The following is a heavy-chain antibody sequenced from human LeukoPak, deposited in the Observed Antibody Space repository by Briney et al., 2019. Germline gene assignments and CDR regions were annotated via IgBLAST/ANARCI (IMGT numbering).Heavy chain of an antibody. CDR1: GFTFSTYS. J-gene: IGHJ4*02. CDR3: AKVISSGYQYYFDY. V-gene: IGHV3-23*01. Sequence: GSLRLSCAASGFTFSTYSMNWVRQAPGKGLEWVSAISGSGGSTYYADSVKGRFTISRDNSKNTLYLQMNSLRAEDTAVYYCAKVISSGYQYYFDYWGQGTLVTVSS. CDR2: ISGSGGST. D-gene: IGHD3-22*01.